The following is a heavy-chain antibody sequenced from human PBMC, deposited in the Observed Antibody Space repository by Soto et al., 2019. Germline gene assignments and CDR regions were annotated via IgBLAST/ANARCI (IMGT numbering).Heavy chain of an antibody. CDR1: GGTFSSYA. CDR3: ARDSPYYDSSGYGMDV. CDR2: IIPIFGTA. V-gene: IGHV1-69*13. Sequence: SVKVSCKASGGTFSSYAISWVRQAPGQGLEWMGGIIPIFGTANYAQKFQGRVTITADESTSTAYMELSSLRSEDTAVYYCARDSPYYDSSGYGMDVWGQGTTVTVSS. D-gene: IGHD3-22*01. J-gene: IGHJ6*02.